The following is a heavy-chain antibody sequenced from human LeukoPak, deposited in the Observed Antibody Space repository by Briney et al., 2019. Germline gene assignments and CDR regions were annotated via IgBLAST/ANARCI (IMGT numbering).Heavy chain of an antibody. Sequence: GSLRLSCAASGFTFRSYTMTWIRQPPGKGLEWIGEINHSGSTNYNPSLKSRVTISVDTSKNQFSLKLSSVTAADTAVYYCAREYYDILTGYFIRWVYHFDYWGQGTLVTVSS. CDR1: GFTFRSYT. D-gene: IGHD3-9*01. J-gene: IGHJ4*02. V-gene: IGHV4-34*01. CDR3: AREYYDILTGYFIRWVYHFDY. CDR2: INHSGST.